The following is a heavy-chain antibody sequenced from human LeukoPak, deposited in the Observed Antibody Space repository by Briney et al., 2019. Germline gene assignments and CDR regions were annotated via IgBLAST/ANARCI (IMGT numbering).Heavy chain of an antibody. CDR1: GDSINNNVYY. CDR2: ISYSGTT. D-gene: IGHD3-10*01. CDR3: ARDRGLWLGEARDAFDI. Sequence: SETLSLACTVSGDSINNNVYYWGWIRQPPGKGLEWIAIISYSGTTYYNPSLKTRATISIDTSKNKFSLKVNSVTAADTAMYYCARDRGLWLGEARDAFDIWGQGTMVTVFS. V-gene: IGHV4-39*07. J-gene: IGHJ3*02.